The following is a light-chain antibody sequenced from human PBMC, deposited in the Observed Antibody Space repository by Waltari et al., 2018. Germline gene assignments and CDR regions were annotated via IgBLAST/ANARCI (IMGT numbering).Light chain of an antibody. J-gene: IGLJ2*01. Sequence: WFLKRPSLSPVWVFYQGNKRPSGVPELFSGSESGDTATLTIAGTQALDEADYFCQAWDSSTVLFGGGTKLTVL. CDR2: QGN. CDR3: QAWDSSTVL. V-gene: IGLV3-1*01.